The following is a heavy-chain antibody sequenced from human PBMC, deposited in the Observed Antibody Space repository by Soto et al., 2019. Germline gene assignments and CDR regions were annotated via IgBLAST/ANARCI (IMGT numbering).Heavy chain of an antibody. V-gene: IGHV5-10-1*01. CDR1: GYSFTSYW. Sequence: GESLKISCKGSGYSFTSYWISWVRQMPGKGLEWMGRIDPSDSYTNYSPSFQGHVTISADKSISTAYLQWSSLKASDTAMYYCASNIAAAGNYYYYGMDVWGQGTTVTVS. J-gene: IGHJ6*02. CDR2: IDPSDSYT. CDR3: ASNIAAAGNYYYYGMDV. D-gene: IGHD6-13*01.